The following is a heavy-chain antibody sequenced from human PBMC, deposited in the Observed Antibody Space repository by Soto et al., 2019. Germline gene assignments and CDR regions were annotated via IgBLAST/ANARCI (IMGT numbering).Heavy chain of an antibody. J-gene: IGHJ4*02. CDR2: ISGSGGST. V-gene: IGHV3-23*01. CDR1: GFTFSSYA. Sequence: GGSLRLSCAASGFTFSSYAMSWVRQAPGKGLEWVSAISGSGGSTYYADSGKGRFTISRDNSKNTLYLQMNSLRAEDTAVYYCAKDGDIVVVPAAMYSDYWGQGTLVTVSS. CDR3: AKDGDIVVVPAAMYSDY. D-gene: IGHD2-2*01.